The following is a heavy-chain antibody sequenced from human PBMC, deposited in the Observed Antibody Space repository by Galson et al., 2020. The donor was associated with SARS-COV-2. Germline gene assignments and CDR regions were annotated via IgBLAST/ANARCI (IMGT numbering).Heavy chain of an antibody. D-gene: IGHD3-22*01. CDR3: ARGRLQITMMVVVVTGGSFDFDY. J-gene: IGHJ4*02. CDR1: GDSFIGHH. CDR2: INQSGNI. Sequence: SETLSLTCAVYGDSFIGHHWSWIRQLPGEWLEWIGEINQSGNINYNPSLKSRVTISVDTSKNQFSLKLSSVTAADTAVYYCARGRLQITMMVVVVTGGSFDFDYWGQGTLVTVSS. V-gene: IGHV4-34*01.